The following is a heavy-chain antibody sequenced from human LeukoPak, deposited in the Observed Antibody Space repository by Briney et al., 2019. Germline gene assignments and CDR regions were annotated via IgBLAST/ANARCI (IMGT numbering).Heavy chain of an antibody. CDR1: GFTFSSYA. Sequence: GGSLRLSCAASGFTFSSYAMSWVRQAPGKGLEWVSYISSGGSTIYYADSVKGRFTISRDNANAKNSLYLRMNSLRAEDTAVYYCARAQQGTAVAGDYWGQGTLVTVSS. CDR2: ISSGGSTI. V-gene: IGHV3-48*03. CDR3: ARAQQGTAVAGDY. J-gene: IGHJ4*02. D-gene: IGHD6-19*01.